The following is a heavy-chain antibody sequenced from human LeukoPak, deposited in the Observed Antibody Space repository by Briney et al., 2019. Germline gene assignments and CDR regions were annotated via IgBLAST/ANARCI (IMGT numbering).Heavy chain of an antibody. V-gene: IGHV4-39*01. CDR2: IYYSGST. CDR3: ARHPRIIASAGLMYYFDY. Sequence: PSETLSLTCSVSGGSISSSTYYWGWVRQPPGVGLEWIGSIYYSGSTYYNPSLKSRVTISIDTSKNQFSLTVSSVTAAESAVYYCARHPRIIASAGLMYYFDYWGQGTLVTVSS. D-gene: IGHD6-25*01. CDR1: GGSISSSTYY. J-gene: IGHJ4*02.